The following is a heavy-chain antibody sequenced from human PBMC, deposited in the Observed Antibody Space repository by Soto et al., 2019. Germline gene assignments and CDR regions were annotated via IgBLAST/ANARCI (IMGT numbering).Heavy chain of an antibody. D-gene: IGHD2-21*02. CDR1: GFTFSSYA. J-gene: IGHJ1*01. CDR2: ISGSGGST. V-gene: IGHV3-23*01. CDR3: AKDRPTCCGGDCYVGYFHH. Sequence: EVQLLESGGGLVQPGGSLRLSCAASGFTFSSYAMSWVRQAPGKGLEWVSAISGSGGSTYYADSVKGRFTISRDTSKNTRYQQMNSLRAEDTAVYYCAKDRPTCCGGDCYVGYFHHWCQGTIVTVSS.